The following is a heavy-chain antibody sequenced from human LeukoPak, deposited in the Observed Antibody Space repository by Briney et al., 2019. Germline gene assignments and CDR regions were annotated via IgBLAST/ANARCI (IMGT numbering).Heavy chain of an antibody. J-gene: IGHJ4*02. D-gene: IGHD3-10*01. CDR2: IYHSGST. CDR3: ARAAGGWGGDYGNFDY. V-gene: IGHV4-30-2*01. Sequence: SETLSLTCAVSGGSISSGGYSWSWIRQPPGKGLEWIGYIYHSGSTYYNPSLKGRVTISVDRSKNQFSLKLSSVTAADTAVYYCARAAGGWGGDYGNFDYWGQGTLVTVSS. CDR1: GGSISSGGYS.